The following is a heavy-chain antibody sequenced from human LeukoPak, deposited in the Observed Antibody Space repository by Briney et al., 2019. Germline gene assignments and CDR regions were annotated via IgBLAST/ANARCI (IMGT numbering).Heavy chain of an antibody. V-gene: IGHV4-39*01. Sequence: SETLSLTRTVSGGSISSSSYYWGWIRQPPRKGLEWIGSIYYSGSTYYNPSLKSRVTISVDTSKNQFSLKLSSVTAADTAVYYCARRDSSGVVPRWDYWGQGALVTVSS. CDR1: GGSISSSSYY. CDR2: IYYSGST. D-gene: IGHD6-25*01. CDR3: ARRDSSGVVPRWDY. J-gene: IGHJ4*02.